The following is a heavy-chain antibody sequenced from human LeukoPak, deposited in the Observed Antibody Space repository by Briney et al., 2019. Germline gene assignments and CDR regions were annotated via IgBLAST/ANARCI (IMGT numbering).Heavy chain of an antibody. V-gene: IGHV3-23*01. D-gene: IGHD3-10*01. CDR2: ISGSGGST. Sequence: PGGSLRLSCAASGFTFSSYGMSWVRQAPGKGLEWVSAISGSGGSTYYADSVKGRFTISRDNSKNTLYLQMNSLRAEDTAVYYCAKAVSYYGSGSYVDYWGQGTLVTVSS. J-gene: IGHJ4*02. CDR3: AKAVSYYGSGSYVDY. CDR1: GFTFSSYG.